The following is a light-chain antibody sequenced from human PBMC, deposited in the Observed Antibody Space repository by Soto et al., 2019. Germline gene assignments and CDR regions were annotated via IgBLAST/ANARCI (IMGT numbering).Light chain of an antibody. CDR2: GAS. V-gene: IGKV3-20*01. CDR3: QQYGSLWT. CDR1: QTIDNT. J-gene: IGKJ1*01. Sequence: EIVLTQCAATLSLSSGERAHLPCRASQTIDNTLAWYQQKPGQAPRLLIYGASSRATGIPDRFSGSGSGTDFTLTISRLEPEDFAVYYCQQYGSLWTFGQGTKVDIK.